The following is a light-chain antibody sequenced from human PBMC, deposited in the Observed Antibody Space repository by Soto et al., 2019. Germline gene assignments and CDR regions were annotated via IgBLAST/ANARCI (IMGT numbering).Light chain of an antibody. CDR3: QQYNAYST. J-gene: IGKJ1*01. V-gene: IGKV1-5*03. CDR1: QSVDNW. CDR2: KTS. Sequence: DIQMTQSPSTLSASVGDTVTITCRASQSVDNWLAWYQQRPGKAPKLLIYKTSSLESGVPSRFSGSGSGTHFTLTITSLQPDDFATYHCQQYNAYSTFGQGTKVEVK.